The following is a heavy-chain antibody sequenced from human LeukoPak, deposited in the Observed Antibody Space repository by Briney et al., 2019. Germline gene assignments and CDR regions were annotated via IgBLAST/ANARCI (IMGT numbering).Heavy chain of an antibody. CDR2: MSYSGST. J-gene: IGHJ4*02. D-gene: IGHD6-19*01. Sequence: PSETLSLTCTVSGGSFRSSNFYWGWIRQPPGKGLEWIGSMSYSGSTYYNPSLRSRVTISVDTSKNQFSLKLSSVTAADTAVYYCARGYSSGWYYFDYWGQGTLVTVSS. CDR1: GGSFRSSNFY. V-gene: IGHV4-39*01. CDR3: ARGYSSGWYYFDY.